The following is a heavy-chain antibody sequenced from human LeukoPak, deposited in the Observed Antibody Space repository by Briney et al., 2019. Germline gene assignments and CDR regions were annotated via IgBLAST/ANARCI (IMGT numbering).Heavy chain of an antibody. J-gene: IGHJ4*02. CDR1: VYTFTIYN. CDR3: ATNRERSWSTDY. Sequence: ASVTVSFKSSVYTFTIYNMHWVRQAPGQGLEWMGIIYPSGGGTSCAYQFQGRVTITRDTSTNTVFMELSSLRSEDTAVYYCATNRERSWSTDYWGQGTLVTVSS. CDR2: IYPSGGGT. V-gene: IGHV1-46*01. D-gene: IGHD6-13*01.